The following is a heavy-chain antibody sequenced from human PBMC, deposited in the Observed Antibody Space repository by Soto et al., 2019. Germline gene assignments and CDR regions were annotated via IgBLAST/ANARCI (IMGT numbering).Heavy chain of an antibody. CDR1: GGSISSGDYY. Sequence: QVQLQESGPGLVKPSQTLSLTCTVSGGSISSGDYYWSWIRQPPGKGLEWIGYIYYSGSTYYNPSLKSRVTISVDTSKHQLSLKLSSVTAADTAVYYCASTSGYYGDYAWDYWGQGTLVTVSS. D-gene: IGHD4-17*01. V-gene: IGHV4-30-4*01. J-gene: IGHJ4*02. CDR2: IYYSGST. CDR3: ASTSGYYGDYAWDY.